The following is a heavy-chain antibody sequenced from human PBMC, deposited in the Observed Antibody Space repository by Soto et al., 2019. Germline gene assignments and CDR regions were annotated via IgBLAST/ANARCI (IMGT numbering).Heavy chain of an antibody. D-gene: IGHD3-9*01. CDR1: GGSISSGRFY. J-gene: IGHJ4*02. CDR2: ISDSGSS. V-gene: IGHV4-31*03. Sequence: QVQLQESGPGRVKPSQTLTLTCTVSGGSISSGRFYWSWIRQHPGKGLEWIGHISDSGSSYYNPSRESRVTISVDTSKNQFSLKLSAVTAADTAVYFCARTTFYDVFTAYYSLFDYWGQGTMVTVSS. CDR3: ARTTFYDVFTAYYSLFDY.